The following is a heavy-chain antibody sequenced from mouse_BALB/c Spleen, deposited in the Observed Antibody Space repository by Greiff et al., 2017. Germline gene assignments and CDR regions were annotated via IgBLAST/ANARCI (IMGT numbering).Heavy chain of an antibody. V-gene: IGHV5-17*02. CDR2: ISSGSSTI. J-gene: IGHJ4*01. Sequence: EVKLVESGGGLVQPGGSRKLSCAASGFTFSSFGMHWVRQAPEKGLEWVAYISSGSSTIYYADTVKGRFTISRDNPKNTLFLQMTSLRSEDTAMYYCAKGLTFYYYAMDYWGQGTSVTVSS. CDR3: AKGLTFYYYAMDY. D-gene: IGHD4-1*01. CDR1: GFTFSSFG.